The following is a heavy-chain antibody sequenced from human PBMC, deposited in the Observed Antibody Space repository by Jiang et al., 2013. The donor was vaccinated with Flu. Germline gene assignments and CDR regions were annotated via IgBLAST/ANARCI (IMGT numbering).Heavy chain of an antibody. J-gene: IGHJ1*01. CDR3: ARSTGIAAAGTVLGYFQH. D-gene: IGHD6-13*01. V-gene: IGHV7-4-1*02. CDR2: INTNTGNP. Sequence: MGWINTNTGNPTYAQGFTGRFVFSLDTSVSTAYLQISSLKAEDTAVYYCARSTGIAAAGTVLGYFQHWGQGTLVTVSS.